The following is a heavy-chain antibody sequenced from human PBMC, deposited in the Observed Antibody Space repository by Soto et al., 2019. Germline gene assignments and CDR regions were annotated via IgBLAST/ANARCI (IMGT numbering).Heavy chain of an antibody. CDR2: IYYSGST. D-gene: IGHD1-26*01. CDR1: GGSISSGGYY. CDR3: ARMGWELLQLDY. V-gene: IGHV4-31*03. Sequence: QVQLQESGPGLVKPSQTLSLTCTVSGGSISSGGYYWSWIRQHPGKGLEWIGYIYYSGSTYYNPSLKSRVTISVDTSKNQLSLKLSSVTAADTAVYYCARMGWELLQLDYWGQGTLVTVSS. J-gene: IGHJ4*02.